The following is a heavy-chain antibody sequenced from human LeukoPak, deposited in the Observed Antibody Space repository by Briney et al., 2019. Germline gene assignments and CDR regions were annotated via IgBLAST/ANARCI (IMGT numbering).Heavy chain of an antibody. V-gene: IGHV3-74*01. J-gene: IGHJ4*02. CDR2: INSDGSSI. CDR1: GFTFSSYW. CDR3: ARGYYPDF. D-gene: IGHD3-10*01. Sequence: GGSLRLSCAASGFTFSSYWMHWVRQVPEKRLVWVSRINSDGSSINYADSVKGRFTISRDNAKNTLYLQMDSPRAEDTAVYYCARGYYPDFWGQGTLVIVSS.